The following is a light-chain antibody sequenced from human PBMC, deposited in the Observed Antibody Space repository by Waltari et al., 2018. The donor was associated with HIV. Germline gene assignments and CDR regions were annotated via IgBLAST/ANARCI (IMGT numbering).Light chain of an antibody. J-gene: IGLJ2*01. CDR2: GNP. Sequence: QSVLTQPPSASGTPGQTVTISCSPRNSNIGGNAVSLYQQPPGKAPKLLIYGNPQRASGGHDRISGSKSGTSASLASSGRQSEDEADYYWAAWDDSLNGEVVFGVETMLTVL. V-gene: IGLV1-44*01. CDR1: NSNIGGNA. CDR3: AAWDDSLNGEVV.